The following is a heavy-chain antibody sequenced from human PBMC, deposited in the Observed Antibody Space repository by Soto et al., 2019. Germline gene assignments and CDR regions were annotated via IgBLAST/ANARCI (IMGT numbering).Heavy chain of an antibody. Sequence: EVQLLESGGGLVQPGGSLRLSCAASGFTFSSYAMSWVRQAPGKGLEWVSAISGSVGSTYYADSVKGRFTISRDNSKNTLYLQMTSLRAEDTAVYYWANGFGGSYFPFDYWGQGTLVTVAS. CDR2: ISGSVGST. J-gene: IGHJ4*02. CDR3: ANGFGGSYFPFDY. D-gene: IGHD1-26*01. V-gene: IGHV3-23*01. CDR1: GFTFSSYA.